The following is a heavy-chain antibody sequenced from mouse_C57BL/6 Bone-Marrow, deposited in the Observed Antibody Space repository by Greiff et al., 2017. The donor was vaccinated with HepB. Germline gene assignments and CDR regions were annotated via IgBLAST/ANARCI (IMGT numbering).Heavy chain of an antibody. Sequence: QVQLQQSGPGLVQPSQRLSITCTVSGFSLTSYGVHWVRQSPGKGLEWLGVIWSGGSTGYNAAFISRLSISKDNSKSQVFFKMNSLQADDTAIYYCARNRDSNRFDYWGQGTTLTVSS. J-gene: IGHJ2*01. CDR2: IWSGGST. D-gene: IGHD2-5*01. CDR1: GFSLTSYG. CDR3: ARNRDSNRFDY. V-gene: IGHV2-2*01.